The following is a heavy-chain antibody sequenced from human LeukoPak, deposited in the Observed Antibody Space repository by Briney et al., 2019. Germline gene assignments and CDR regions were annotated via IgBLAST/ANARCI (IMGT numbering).Heavy chain of an antibody. V-gene: IGHV3-53*01. CDR1: GFTFSSSY. CDR3: ARTYSYSFDY. J-gene: IGHJ4*02. Sequence: AGGSLRLSCAASGFTFSSSYMSWVRQAPGKGLEWVSIIYSGGNTFYADSVKGRFTISRDSSKNTLYLQMNSLRAEDTAVYYCARTYSYSFDYWGQGTLVTVSS. CDR2: IYSGGNT. D-gene: IGHD4-11*01.